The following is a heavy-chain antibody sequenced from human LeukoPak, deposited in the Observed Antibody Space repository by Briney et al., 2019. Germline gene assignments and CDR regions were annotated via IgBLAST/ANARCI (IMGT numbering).Heavy chain of an antibody. V-gene: IGHV4-59*12. D-gene: IGHD2-2*01. Sequence: PSETLSLTCTVSGISITTYYWSWIRQPPGKGLEYIGYIYYTGVTNYNPSLKSRVTMSLDTSKNQFSLHLTSVTATDTAFYYCAREWGYCSSTSCPSDAFDIWGQGTMVSVSS. CDR2: IYYTGVT. CDR3: AREWGYCSSTSCPSDAFDI. CDR1: GISITTYY. J-gene: IGHJ3*02.